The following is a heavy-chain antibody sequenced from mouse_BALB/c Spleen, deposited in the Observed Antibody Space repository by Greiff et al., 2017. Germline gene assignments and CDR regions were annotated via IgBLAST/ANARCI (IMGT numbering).Heavy chain of an antibody. CDR3: ARSSYYDYDGFAY. V-gene: IGHV5-17*02. J-gene: IGHJ3*01. Sequence: DVMSVESGGGLVQPGGSRKLSCAASGFTFSSFGMHWVRQAPEKGLEWVAYISSGSITIYYADTVKGRFTISRDNPKNTLFLQMTSLRSEDTAMYYCARSSYYDYDGFAYWGQGTLVTVSA. CDR2: ISSGSITI. CDR1: GFTFSSFG. D-gene: IGHD2-4*01.